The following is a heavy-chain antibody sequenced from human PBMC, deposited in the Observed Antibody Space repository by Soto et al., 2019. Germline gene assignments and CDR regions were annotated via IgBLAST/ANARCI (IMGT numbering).Heavy chain of an antibody. CDR1: GFTFRIYY. Sequence: QVQLVESGGDLVKPGGSLRLSCAASGFTFRIYYMTWVRQAPGEGLEWISYISSAGDYTDYADSVKGRFTISRDNARNSRFLQMNSRRAEDTAVYYCVRANWNVDYWGRGTLVTVSS. J-gene: IGHJ4*02. CDR2: ISSAGDYT. D-gene: IGHD1-1*01. V-gene: IGHV3-11*06. CDR3: VRANWNVDY.